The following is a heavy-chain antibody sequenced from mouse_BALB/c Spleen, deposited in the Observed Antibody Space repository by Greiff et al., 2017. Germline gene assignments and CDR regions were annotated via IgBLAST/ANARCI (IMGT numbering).Heavy chain of an antibody. CDR2: INPNYDST. V-gene: IGHV1-18*01. D-gene: IGHD1-1*01. J-gene: IGHJ3*01. CDR3: TRSDYYVSSYDAWFAY. CDR1: GYTFTDYN. Sequence: VQLQQSGAELVKPGASVKISCKASGYTFTDYNMDWVKQSHGKSLEWIGDINPNYDSTSYNQKFKGKATLTVDKSSSTAYMELRSLTSEVTAVYYCTRSDYYVSSYDAWFAYWGQGTLVTVSA.